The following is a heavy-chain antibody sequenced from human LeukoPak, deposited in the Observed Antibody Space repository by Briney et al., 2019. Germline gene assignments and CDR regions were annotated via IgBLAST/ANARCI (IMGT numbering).Heavy chain of an antibody. Sequence: SETLSLTCAVYGGSFSGYYWSWIRQPPGKGLEWIGEINHSGSTNYNPSLKSRVTISVDTSKNQFSLKLSSGTAADTAVYYCARGLRNYGNDYWGQGTLVTVSS. CDR3: ARGLRNYGNDY. J-gene: IGHJ4*02. D-gene: IGHD4-17*01. V-gene: IGHV4-34*01. CDR1: GGSFSGYY. CDR2: INHSGST.